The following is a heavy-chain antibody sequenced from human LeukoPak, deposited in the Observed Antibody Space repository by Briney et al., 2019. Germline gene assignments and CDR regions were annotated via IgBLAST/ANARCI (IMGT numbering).Heavy chain of an antibody. D-gene: IGHD4-23*01. Sequence: SETLSLTCTVSGVSISSYYWSWIRQPPGKGLEWIGYIYYSGSTNYNPSLKSRVTIPLDTSKNQFPLKLSSVTAADTAVYYCERYADGMVNIDAFDIWGQGTMVTVSS. V-gene: IGHV4-59*01. J-gene: IGHJ3*02. CDR3: ERYADGMVNIDAFDI. CDR1: GVSISSYY. CDR2: IYYSGST.